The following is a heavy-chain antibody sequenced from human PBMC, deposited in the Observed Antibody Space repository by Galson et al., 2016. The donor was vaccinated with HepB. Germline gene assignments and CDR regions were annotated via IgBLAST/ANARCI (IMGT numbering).Heavy chain of an antibody. Sequence: SVKVSCKASGYTFTTSGISWVRQAPGQGLEWMGWISPYSGNTKYAQKFQGGLTLTTDSSTTTAYMELRSLRFGDTALYYCARDVQYRFDSWGQGTLVTVSS. CDR1: GYTFTTSG. V-gene: IGHV1-18*01. J-gene: IGHJ4*02. CDR2: ISPYSGNT. D-gene: IGHD2/OR15-2a*01. CDR3: ARDVQYRFDS.